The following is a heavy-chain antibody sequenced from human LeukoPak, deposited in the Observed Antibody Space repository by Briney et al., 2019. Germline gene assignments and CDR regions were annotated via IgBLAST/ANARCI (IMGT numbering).Heavy chain of an antibody. D-gene: IGHD5-12*01. V-gene: IGHV3-33*01. CDR2: IWYDGSNK. J-gene: IGHJ4*02. CDR1: GFTFSSYG. CDR3: ARGGYDPDFDY. Sequence: GRSLRLSCAASGFTFSSYGMHWVRQAPGKGLEWVAVIWYDGSNKYYADSVKGRFTISRDNSKNTLYLQMNSLRAEDTAVYYCARGGYDPDFDYWGQGTLVTVSS.